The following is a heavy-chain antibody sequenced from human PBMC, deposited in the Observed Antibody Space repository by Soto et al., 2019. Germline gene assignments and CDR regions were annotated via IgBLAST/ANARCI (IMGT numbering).Heavy chain of an antibody. V-gene: IGHV3-30-3*01. J-gene: IGHJ3*02. CDR1: GFTFSSYA. CDR2: ISYDGSNK. D-gene: IGHD5-18*01. Sequence: QVQLVESGGGVVQPGRSLRLSCAASGFTFSSYAMHWVRQAPGKGLEWVAVISYDGSNKYYADSVKGRFTISRDNSKNTLDLQMNSLRAEDTAVYYCARDSAGTGYSYGYGGAFDIWGQGTMVTVSS. CDR3: ARDSAGTGYSYGYGGAFDI.